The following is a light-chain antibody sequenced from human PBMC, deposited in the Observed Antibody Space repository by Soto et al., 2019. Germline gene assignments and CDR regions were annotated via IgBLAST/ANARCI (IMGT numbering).Light chain of an antibody. J-gene: IGLJ2*01. V-gene: IGLV4-60*02. CDR1: SGHSSYI. CDR2: LEGSGSY. Sequence: QPVLTQSSSASASLGSSVKLTCTLSSGHSSYIIAWHQQQPGKAPRYLMKLEGSGSYNKGSGVPDRFSGSSSGADRYLTISNLQFEDEADYYCETWYSNILVFGGGTKLTVL. CDR3: ETWYSNILV.